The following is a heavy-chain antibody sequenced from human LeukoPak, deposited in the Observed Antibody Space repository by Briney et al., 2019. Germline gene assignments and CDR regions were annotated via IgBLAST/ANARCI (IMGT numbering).Heavy chain of an antibody. CDR2: IKQDGSEK. CDR3: ATINTVAGRSYYFDY. V-gene: IGHV3-7*01. J-gene: IGHJ4*02. D-gene: IGHD6-19*01. CDR1: GFTFSTYW. Sequence: GGSLRLSCAASGFTFSTYWMSWVRQAPGKGLEWVANIKQDGSEKYYVGSVKGRFTISRDNAKNSLYLQMSSLRAEDTAVYYCATINTVAGRSYYFDYWGQGTLVTVSS.